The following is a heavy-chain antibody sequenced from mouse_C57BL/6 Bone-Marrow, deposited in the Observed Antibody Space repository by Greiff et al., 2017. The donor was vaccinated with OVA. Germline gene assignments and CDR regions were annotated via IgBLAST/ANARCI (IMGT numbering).Heavy chain of an antibody. J-gene: IGHJ4*01. CDR3: ARSGNPYAMDY. CDR2: IDPNSGGT. D-gene: IGHD2-1*01. CDR1: GYTFTSYW. Sequence: QVQLKQPGAELVKPGASVKLSCKASGYTFTSYWMHWVKQRPGRGLEWIGRIDPNSGGTKYNEKFKSKATLTVDKPSSTAYMQLSSLTSEDSAVYYCARSGNPYAMDYWGQGTSVTVSS. V-gene: IGHV1-72*01.